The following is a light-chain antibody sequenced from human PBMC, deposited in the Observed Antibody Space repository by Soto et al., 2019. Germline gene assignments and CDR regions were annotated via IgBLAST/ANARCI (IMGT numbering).Light chain of an antibody. CDR1: QSIAGY. Sequence: DIQMTQSPSSLSASVGDRVTIACQASQSIAGYLNWYRQKPGKAPELLIYATSNLHSGVTPRFSGSGSGADFNLTISSLQPEDFATYFCQQSFNNPTFGPGTKVDVK. J-gene: IGKJ3*01. CDR2: ATS. V-gene: IGKV1-39*01. CDR3: QQSFNNPT.